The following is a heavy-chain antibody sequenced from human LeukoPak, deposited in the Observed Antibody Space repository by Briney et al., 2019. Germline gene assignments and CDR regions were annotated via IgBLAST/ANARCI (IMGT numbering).Heavy chain of an antibody. CDR2: IYYSGST. J-gene: IGHJ5*02. CDR3: ARDSSSSPHYFDP. D-gene: IGHD6-6*01. CDR1: GGSISSYY. Sequence: SETLSLTCTVSGGSISSYYWSWIRQPPGKGLEWIGDIYYSGSTNYNPSLKSQVTILVDTSKNQFSLKLTSVTAADTAAYYCARDSSSSPHYFDPWGQGALVTVSS. V-gene: IGHV4-59*01.